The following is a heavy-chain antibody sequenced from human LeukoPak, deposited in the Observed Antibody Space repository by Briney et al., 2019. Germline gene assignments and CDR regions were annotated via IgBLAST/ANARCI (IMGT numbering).Heavy chain of an antibody. CDR3: ARAAAGIGLDY. V-gene: IGHV3-9*01. CDR2: ISWNSGSI. J-gene: IGHJ4*02. D-gene: IGHD6-13*01. Sequence: GGSLRLSCAASGFTFDDYAMHWVRQAPGKGLEWVSGISWNSGSIGYADSVKGRFTISRDNAKNSLYLQMNSLRAEDTALYYCARAAAGIGLDYWGQGNLVTVSS. CDR1: GFTFDDYA.